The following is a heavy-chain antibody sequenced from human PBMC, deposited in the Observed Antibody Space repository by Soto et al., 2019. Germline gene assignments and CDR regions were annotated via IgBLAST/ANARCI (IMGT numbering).Heavy chain of an antibody. J-gene: IGHJ4*02. CDR3: ESPASYCAGECSAN. Sequence: SETLSLTCTVSGGSISSSSFYWGWVRQTPGKVLEWITSIHLRSWNTYYNPSLNSLFTISVDTSYNHFSLTLTSVTAADTAVYYCESPASYCAGECSANWGQGTLVTVSS. CDR2: IHLRSWNT. V-gene: IGHV4-39*01. CDR1: GGSISSSSFY. D-gene: IGHD2-21*01.